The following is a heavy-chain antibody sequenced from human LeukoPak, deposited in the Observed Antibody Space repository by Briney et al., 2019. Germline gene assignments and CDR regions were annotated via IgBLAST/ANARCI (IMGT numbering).Heavy chain of an antibody. D-gene: IGHD2-21*02. Sequence: SETLSLTCTVSGGSISSYYWSWLRQPPGKGLEWIGYIYYSGSTNYNPSLKSRVTISVDTSKNQFSLKLSSVTAADTAVYYGATRGRVTSPGYYYYYYMDVWGKGTTVTVSS. CDR3: ATRGRVTSPGYYYYYYMDV. CDR1: GGSISSYY. CDR2: IYYSGST. V-gene: IGHV4-59*01. J-gene: IGHJ6*03.